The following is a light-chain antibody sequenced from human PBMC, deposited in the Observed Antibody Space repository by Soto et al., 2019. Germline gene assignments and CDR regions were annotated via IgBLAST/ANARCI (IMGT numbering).Light chain of an antibody. J-gene: IGLJ2*01. V-gene: IGLV1-40*01. Sequence: QSVLTQPPSVSGAPGQRVTISCTGSSSNIGAGHDVHWYQHLPGTAPKLLIYGNGNRPSGVPDRFSGSKSGTSASLAITGLQAEDEADYYCAAWDDSLSGVVFGGGT. CDR3: AAWDDSLSGVV. CDR1: SSNIGAGHD. CDR2: GNG.